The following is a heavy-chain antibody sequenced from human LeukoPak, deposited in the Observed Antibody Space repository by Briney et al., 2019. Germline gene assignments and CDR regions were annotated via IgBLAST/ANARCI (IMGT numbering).Heavy chain of an antibody. Sequence: GGSLRLSCAASGFTFSDYDMHWVRQASGKGLERVAGISFDGGYESYAGPVRGRFIISRDNSKSTLYLQMNSLRREDTGVYYCTNGLFEHNSAWPEFDNWGQGTLVTVSS. CDR3: TNGLFEHNSAWPEFDN. D-gene: IGHD6-25*01. V-gene: IGHV3-30*18. CDR2: ISFDGGYE. J-gene: IGHJ4*02. CDR1: GFTFSDYD.